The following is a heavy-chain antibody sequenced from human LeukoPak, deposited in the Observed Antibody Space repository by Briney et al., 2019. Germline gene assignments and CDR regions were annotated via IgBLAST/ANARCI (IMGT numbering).Heavy chain of an antibody. D-gene: IGHD3-10*01. J-gene: IGHJ4*02. CDR1: GFTFSSYG. CDR3: ATRYYYGSGSYYNVPPLDY. V-gene: IGHV3-30*03. CDR2: ISYDGSNK. Sequence: GGSLRLSCAASGFTFSSYGMHWVRQAPGKGLEWVAVISYDGSNKYYADSVKGRFTISRDNSKNPLYLQMNSLRAEDTAVYYCATRYYYGSGSYYNVPPLDYWGQGTLVTVSS.